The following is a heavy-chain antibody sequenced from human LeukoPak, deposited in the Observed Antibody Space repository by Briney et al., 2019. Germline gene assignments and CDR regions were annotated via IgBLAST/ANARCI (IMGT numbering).Heavy chain of an antibody. CDR1: GFTFSSYG. CDR3: ARGRVAAAGTSAFDI. Sequence: GRSLRLSCAASGFTFSSYGMHWVRQAPGKGLEWVAVIWYDGSNKYYADSVEGRFTISRDNSKNTLYLQMNSLRAEDTAVYYCARGRVAAAGTSAFDIWGQGTMVTVSS. CDR2: IWYDGSNK. D-gene: IGHD6-13*01. J-gene: IGHJ3*02. V-gene: IGHV3-33*01.